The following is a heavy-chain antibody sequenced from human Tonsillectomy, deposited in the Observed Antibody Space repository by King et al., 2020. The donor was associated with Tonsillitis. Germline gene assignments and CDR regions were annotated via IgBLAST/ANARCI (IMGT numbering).Heavy chain of an antibody. J-gene: IGHJ4*02. CDR3: ARDRGLTVRGIKGCDY. CDR2: IYYSGRT. D-gene: IGHD3-10*01. Sequence: VQLQESGPGLVKPSETLSLTCSVSGGSISSYYWSWIRQSPGKGLEWIGYIYYSGRTNYNPSLKSRVTISVDTSKNQFSLKLSSVTAADTAVYYCARDRGLTVRGIKGCDYWGQGTLVTVSS. V-gene: IGHV4-59*01. CDR1: GGSISSYY.